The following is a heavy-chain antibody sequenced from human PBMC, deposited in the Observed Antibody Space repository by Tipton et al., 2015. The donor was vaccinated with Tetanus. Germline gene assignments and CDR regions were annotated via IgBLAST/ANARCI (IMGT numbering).Heavy chain of an antibody. Sequence: QLVQSGPEVKKPGSSVKVSCKASGYTFTQYYLHWVRQAPGQGLEWMGMIYPSDGSTSYAEKLQGRVTMTRDTPTSTVYMEMSSLRSEDTAVYYCARDREAFDYWGQGTKVTVSS. J-gene: IGHJ3*01. CDR1: GYTFTQYY. CDR2: IYPSDGST. D-gene: IGHD1-26*01. CDR3: ARDREAFDY. V-gene: IGHV1-46*04.